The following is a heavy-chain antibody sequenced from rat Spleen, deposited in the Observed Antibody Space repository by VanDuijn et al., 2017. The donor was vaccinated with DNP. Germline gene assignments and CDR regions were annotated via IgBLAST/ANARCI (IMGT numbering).Heavy chain of an antibody. Sequence: QVQLKESGPGLVQPSQTLSLTCTVSGFSVSSNSIHWVRQPPGKGLEWVGAIWMSGTTDYNSVLKSRLSISRDSSKDQVFLEMNSLQIEDTAIYFCTRVYYSAEDWFAYWGQGTLVTVSS. J-gene: IGHJ3*01. CDR3: TRVYYSAEDWFAY. CDR2: IWMSGTT. V-gene: IGHV2-1*01. D-gene: IGHD1-1*01. CDR1: GFSVSSNS.